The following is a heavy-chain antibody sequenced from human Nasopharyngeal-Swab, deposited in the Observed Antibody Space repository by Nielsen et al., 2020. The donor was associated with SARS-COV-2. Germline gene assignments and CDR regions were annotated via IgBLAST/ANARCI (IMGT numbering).Heavy chain of an antibody. D-gene: IGHD3-3*01. V-gene: IGHV4-4*02. CDR3: SGDFWSGYPDAFDI. J-gene: IGHJ3*02. Sequence: VRQAPGKGLEWIGEIYRSGSTNYNPSLKSRVTISVDKPKNQFSLKLSSVTAADTAVYYCSGDFWSGYPDAFDIWGQGTMVTVSS. CDR2: IYRSGST.